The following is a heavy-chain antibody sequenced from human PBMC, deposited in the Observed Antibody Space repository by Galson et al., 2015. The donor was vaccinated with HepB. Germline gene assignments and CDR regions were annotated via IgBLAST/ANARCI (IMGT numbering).Heavy chain of an antibody. J-gene: IGHJ4*02. CDR1: GFTFSSYA. CDR2: ISYDGSNK. D-gene: IGHD3-10*01. Sequence: SLRLSCAASGFTFSSYAMHWVRQAPGKGLEWVAVISYDGSNKYYADSVKGRFTISRDNSKNTLYLQMNSLRAEDTAVYYCAPDLWFGELDYWGQGTLVTVSS. CDR3: APDLWFGELDY. V-gene: IGHV3-30-3*01.